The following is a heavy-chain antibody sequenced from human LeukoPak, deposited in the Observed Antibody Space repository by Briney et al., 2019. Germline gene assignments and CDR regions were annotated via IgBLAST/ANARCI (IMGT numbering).Heavy chain of an antibody. CDR3: ARNAPPDY. J-gene: IGHJ4*02. CDR2: ISSSSSTI. CDR1: GFTFTYAW. D-gene: IGHD2-2*01. Sequence: PGGSLRLSCAASGFTFTYAWMSWVRQAPGKGLEWVSYISSSSSTIYYADSVKDRFTISRDNAKNSLYLQMNSLRDEDTAVYYCARNAPPDYWGQGTLVTVSS. V-gene: IGHV3-48*02.